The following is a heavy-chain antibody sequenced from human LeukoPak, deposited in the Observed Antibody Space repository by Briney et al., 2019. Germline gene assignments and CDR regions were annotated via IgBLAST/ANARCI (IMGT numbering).Heavy chain of an antibody. CDR1: GFTFSSYW. J-gene: IGHJ6*03. V-gene: IGHV3-7*01. CDR2: IKQDGSEK. Sequence: GGSLRLSCAASGFTFSSYWMSWVRQAPGKGLEWVANIKQDGSEKYYVDSVKGRFTISRDNSKNTLYLQMNSLRAEDTAVYYCARVGSGDYGPYYYYYYMDVWGKGTTVTISS. CDR3: ARVGSGDYGPYYYYYYMDV. D-gene: IGHD4-17*01.